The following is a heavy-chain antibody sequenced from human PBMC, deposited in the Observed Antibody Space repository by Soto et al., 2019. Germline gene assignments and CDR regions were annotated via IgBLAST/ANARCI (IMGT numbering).Heavy chain of an antibody. D-gene: IGHD1-1*01. CDR1: GGTFSSYT. J-gene: IGHJ6*02. CDR3: ARDTGTTPFGGYYGMDV. CDR2: IIPILGIA. Sequence: QVQLVQSGAEVKKPGSSVKVSCKASGGTFSSYTISWVRQAPGQGLEWMGRIIPILGIANYAQKFQGRVTITADQSTSTAYMELSSLRSEDTAVYYCARDTGTTPFGGYYGMDVWGQGTTVTVSS. V-gene: IGHV1-69*08.